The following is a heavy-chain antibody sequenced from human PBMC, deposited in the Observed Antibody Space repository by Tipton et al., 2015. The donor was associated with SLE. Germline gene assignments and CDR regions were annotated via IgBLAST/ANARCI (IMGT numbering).Heavy chain of an antibody. CDR1: GGSISNYY. CDR3: ARGPMTTVTTGFDY. J-gene: IGHJ4*02. D-gene: IGHD4-11*01. CDR2: IYYSGST. Sequence: TLSLTCTVSGGSISNYYWSWIRQSPGKGLEWIGYIYYSGSTYYNPSLKSRVTISVDTSKNQFSLKLTSVTAADTAIYFCARGPMTTVTTGFDYWGQGTLVTVSS. V-gene: IGHV4-59*12.